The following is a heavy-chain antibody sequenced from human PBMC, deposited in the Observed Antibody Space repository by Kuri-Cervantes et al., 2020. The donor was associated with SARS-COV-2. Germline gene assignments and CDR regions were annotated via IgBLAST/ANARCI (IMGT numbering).Heavy chain of an antibody. CDR1: GFTLSSYA. CDR3: ARELTTAAFDI. Sequence: GESLKISCAASGFTLSSYAMNWVRQAPGKGLEWVAGISGSGGSTHYADSVKGRFTISRDNSKNTLYLQMNSLRAEDTAVYYCARELTTAAFDIWGQGTMVTVSS. J-gene: IGHJ3*02. D-gene: IGHD2/OR15-2a*01. CDR2: ISGSGGST. V-gene: IGHV3-23*01.